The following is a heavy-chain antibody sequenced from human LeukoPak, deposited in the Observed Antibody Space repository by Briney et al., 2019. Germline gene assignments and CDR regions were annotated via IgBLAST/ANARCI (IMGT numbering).Heavy chain of an antibody. J-gene: IGHJ4*01. CDR1: GGTFSSYA. D-gene: IGHD4-17*01. CDR2: IIPIFGTA. Sequence: SVKVSCKASGGTFSSYAISWVRQAPGQGLEWMGGIIPIFGTANYAQKFQGRVTFTADESTSTAYMELSSLRSEDTAVYYCGRCDYGDYGVGYWGQGTLVTVSS. CDR3: GRCDYGDYGVGY. V-gene: IGHV1-69*13.